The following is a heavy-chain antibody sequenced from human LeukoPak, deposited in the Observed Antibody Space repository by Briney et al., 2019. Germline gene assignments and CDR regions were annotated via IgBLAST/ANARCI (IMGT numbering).Heavy chain of an antibody. CDR3: ARVGVRYFGY. CDR1: GGSFSGYY. J-gene: IGHJ4*02. Sequence: SETLSLTCAVYGGSFSGYYWSWIRQPPGKGLEWIGEINHSGSTNYNPSLKSRVTISVDTSKNQFSLKLSSVTAADTAVYYCARVGVRYFGYWGQGTLVTVSS. V-gene: IGHV4-34*01. D-gene: IGHD3-10*01. CDR2: INHSGST.